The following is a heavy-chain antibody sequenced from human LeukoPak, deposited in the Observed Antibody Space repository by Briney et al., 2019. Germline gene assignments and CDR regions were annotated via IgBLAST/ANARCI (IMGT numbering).Heavy chain of an antibody. V-gene: IGHV4-39*01. D-gene: IGHD3-16*02. CDR3: ARQPAVITFGGVIVPSYFDY. CDR1: GGSISSSSYY. Sequence: PSETLSLTCTVSGGSISSSSYYWGWIRQPPGKGLEWIGSIYYSGSTYYNPSLKSRVTISVDTSKNQFSLKLSSVTAADTAVYYCARQPAVITFGGVIVPSYFDYWGQGTLVTVSS. J-gene: IGHJ4*02. CDR2: IYYSGST.